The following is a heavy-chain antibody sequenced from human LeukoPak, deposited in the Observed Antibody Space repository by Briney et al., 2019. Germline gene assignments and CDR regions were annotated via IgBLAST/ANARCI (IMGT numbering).Heavy chain of an antibody. Sequence: AGGSLRLSCAASGFTVSSNYMSWVRQAPGKGLEWVSVIYSGGSTYYADSVKGRFTISRDNSKNTLYLQMNSLRAEDTAVYYCAKDLGPRTAMVTTHDYWGQGTLVTVSS. CDR2: IYSGGST. V-gene: IGHV3-53*01. CDR3: AKDLGPRTAMVTTHDY. CDR1: GFTVSSNY. D-gene: IGHD5-18*01. J-gene: IGHJ4*02.